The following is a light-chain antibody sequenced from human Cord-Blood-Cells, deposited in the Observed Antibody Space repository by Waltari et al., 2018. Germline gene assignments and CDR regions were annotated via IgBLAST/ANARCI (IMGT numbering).Light chain of an antibody. V-gene: IGLV3-21*04. CDR3: QVWDSSSDHNYV. CDR1: NIGSKS. CDR2: YDS. J-gene: IGLJ1*01. Sequence: SYVLTQPPSVSVAPGKTARITCGGNNIGSKSVHWYQQKSGQAPVLVIYYDSDRPSGIPERFSGSNSGNTATLTISRVEAGDEADYYGQVWDSSSDHNYVFGTGTKVTVL.